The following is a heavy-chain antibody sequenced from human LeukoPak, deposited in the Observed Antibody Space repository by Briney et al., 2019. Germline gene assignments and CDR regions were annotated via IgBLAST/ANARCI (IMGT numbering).Heavy chain of an antibody. CDR3: ARALYTSRSYLATFSPTNFDY. CDR1: GYTLTSYD. D-gene: IGHD6-13*01. J-gene: IGHJ4*02. CDR2: MNPNSGNT. V-gene: IGHV1-8*02. Sequence: ASVKVSCKASGYTLTSYDINWVRQATGQGLEWMGWMNPNSGNTGYAQKFQGRVTITRNTSIRTAYMELSWLRSDDTAVYYCARALYTSRSYLATFSPTNFDYWGQGTLVTVSS.